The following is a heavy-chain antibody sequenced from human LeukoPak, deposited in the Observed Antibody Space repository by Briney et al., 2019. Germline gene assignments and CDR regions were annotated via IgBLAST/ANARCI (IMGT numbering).Heavy chain of an antibody. J-gene: IGHJ5*02. D-gene: IGHD3-10*01. V-gene: IGHV1-8*01. CDR1: GYTFTSYD. CDR3: ARRPPRYYSVNWFDP. Sequence: ASVKVSCKASGYTFTSYDTNWVRQATGQGLEWMGWMNPNSGNTGYAQKFQGRVTMTRNTSISTAYMELSSLRSEDTAVYYCARRPPRYYSVNWFDPWGQGTLVTVSS. CDR2: MNPNSGNT.